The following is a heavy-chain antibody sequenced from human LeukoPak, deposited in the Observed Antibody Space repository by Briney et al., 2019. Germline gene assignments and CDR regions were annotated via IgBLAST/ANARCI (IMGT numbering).Heavy chain of an antibody. CDR2: IYYSGST. J-gene: IGHJ4*02. V-gene: IGHV4-59*12. CDR1: GGSISSYY. CDR3: ARAYCSGGSCPNFDY. Sequence: SETLSLTCTVSGGSISSYYWSWIRQPPGKGLEWIGYIYYSGSTNYNPSLKSRVTMSVDTSKNQFSLKLSSVTAADTAVYYCARAYCSGGSCPNFDYWGQGTLVTVSS. D-gene: IGHD2-15*01.